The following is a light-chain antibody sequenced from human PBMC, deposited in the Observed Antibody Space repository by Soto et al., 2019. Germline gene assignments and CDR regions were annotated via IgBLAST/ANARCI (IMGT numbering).Light chain of an antibody. V-gene: IGKV3-15*01. J-gene: IGKJ1*01. CDR1: HSVNSH. CDR3: QQYRSWPRT. CDR2: GAS. Sequence: MMMTQSPATLSVSPWERVTLSCRTSHSVNSHVAWYQQKPGQAPRLLIYGASTRATGIPARFSGRGAGAEFTLTISSLQSEDFAVYYCQQYRSWPRTFGQGTKVDIK.